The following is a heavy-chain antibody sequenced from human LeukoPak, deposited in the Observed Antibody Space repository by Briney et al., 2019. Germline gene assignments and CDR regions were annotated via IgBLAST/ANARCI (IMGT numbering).Heavy chain of an antibody. Sequence: PGGSLRLSCAASGFTFSSFGIHWVRQAPGKGLEWVAYISYDGSSKYYADSVKGRFTISRDNSKNTLYLQMNSLRAEDTAVYYCAKDSQDYGLDYWGQGTLVTVSS. J-gene: IGHJ4*02. CDR1: GFTFSSFG. V-gene: IGHV3-30*18. CDR2: ISYDGSSK. CDR3: AKDSQDYGLDY. D-gene: IGHD4-17*01.